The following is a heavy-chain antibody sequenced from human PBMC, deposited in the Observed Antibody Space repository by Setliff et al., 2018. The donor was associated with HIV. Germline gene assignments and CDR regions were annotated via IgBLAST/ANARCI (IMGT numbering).Heavy chain of an antibody. D-gene: IGHD6-19*01. CDR1: GYTFTSDY. V-gene: IGHV1-69-2*01. CDR2: VDPEDGET. J-gene: IGHJ2*01. Sequence: ASVKVSCKASGYTFTSDYIHWVRQAPGKGLEWMGRVDPEDGETIYAEKFQGRVTITADTSTDTAYMELSSLRSEDTAVYYCATAGIAVAGFHWYFDLWGRGTLVTVSS. CDR3: ATAGIAVAGFHWYFDL.